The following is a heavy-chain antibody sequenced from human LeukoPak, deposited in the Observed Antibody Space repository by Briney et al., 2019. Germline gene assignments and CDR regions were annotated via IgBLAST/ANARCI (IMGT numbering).Heavy chain of an antibody. Sequence: GGSLRLSCAASGFTFSSYAMSWVRQAPRKGLEWVSAISGSGGSTYYADSVKGRFTISRDNSKNTLYLQMNSLRAEDTAVFYCARISPERGYSYGPLDNYFDYWGQGTLVTVSS. V-gene: IGHV3-23*01. J-gene: IGHJ4*02. D-gene: IGHD5-18*01. CDR1: GFTFSSYA. CDR2: ISGSGGST. CDR3: ARISPERGYSYGPLDNYFDY.